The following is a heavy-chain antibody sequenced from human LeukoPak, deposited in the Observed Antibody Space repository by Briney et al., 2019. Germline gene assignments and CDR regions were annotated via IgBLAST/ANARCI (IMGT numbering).Heavy chain of an antibody. CDR1: GFTFSDYY. CDR3: ARGAGSYYYYYYGMDV. D-gene: IGHD3-10*01. CDR2: ISSSSYT. Sequence: GGSLRLSCAASGFTFSDYYMSWIRQAPGKGLEWVSYISSSSYTNYADSVKGRFTISRDNAKNSLYLQMNSLRAEDTAVYYCARGAGSYYYYYYGMDVWGKGTTVTVSS. J-gene: IGHJ6*04. V-gene: IGHV3-11*06.